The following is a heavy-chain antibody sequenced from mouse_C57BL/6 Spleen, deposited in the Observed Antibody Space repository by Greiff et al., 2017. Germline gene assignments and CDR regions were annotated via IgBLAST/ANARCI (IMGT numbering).Heavy chain of an antibody. J-gene: IGHJ4*01. Sequence: EVQRVESGPELVKPGASVKMSCKASGYTFTDYNMHWVKQSHGKSLEWIGYINPNNGGTSYNQKFKGKATLTVNKSSSTAYMELRSLTSEDSAVYYCARVGYGNYGAMDYWGQGTSVTVSS. V-gene: IGHV1-22*01. D-gene: IGHD2-1*01. CDR2: INPNNGGT. CDR1: GYTFTDYN. CDR3: ARVGYGNYGAMDY.